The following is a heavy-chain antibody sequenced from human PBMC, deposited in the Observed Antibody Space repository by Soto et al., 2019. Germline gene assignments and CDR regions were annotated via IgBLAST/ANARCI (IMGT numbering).Heavy chain of an antibody. V-gene: IGHV3-30*18. CDR2: MSYDGTKQ. D-gene: IGHD6-13*01. CDR1: GFTFSTYG. J-gene: IGHJ4*02. Sequence: GGSLRLSCAASGFTFSTYGMHWVRQAPGKGLEWVAAMSYDGTKQYYVDSVKGRFTISRDNSRNTLFLQLNSLRDEDTAVYYCANEYGSTCIDHWGQGTTVTVSS. CDR3: ANEYGSTCIDH.